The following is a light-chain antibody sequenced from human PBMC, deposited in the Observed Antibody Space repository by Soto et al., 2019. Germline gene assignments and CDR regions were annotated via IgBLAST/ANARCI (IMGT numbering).Light chain of an antibody. CDR1: SSDVGGYNY. J-gene: IGLJ1*01. Sequence: SVLTQPRSVSGSPGQSVTISCTGTSSDVGGYNYVSWYQQHPGKAPKIMIYDVSKRPSGVPDRFSGSKYGNTASLTITGLQAEDEADYYCCSYAGSYTDYVFGTGTKVTVL. CDR2: DVS. CDR3: CSYAGSYTDYV. V-gene: IGLV2-11*01.